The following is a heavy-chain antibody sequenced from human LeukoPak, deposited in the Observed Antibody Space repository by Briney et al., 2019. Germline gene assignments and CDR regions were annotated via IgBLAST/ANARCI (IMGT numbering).Heavy chain of an antibody. CDR1: GFTFSSYA. J-gene: IGHJ4*02. CDR3: AKGFDYYGSGSYYYELDY. CDR2: ISYDGSNK. V-gene: IGHV3-30*04. D-gene: IGHD3-10*01. Sequence: GGSLRLSCAASGFTFSSYAMHWVRQAPGKGLEWVAVISYDGSNKYYADSVKGRFTISRDNSKNTLYLQMNSLRAEDTAVYYCAKGFDYYGSGSYYYELDYWGQGTLVTVSS.